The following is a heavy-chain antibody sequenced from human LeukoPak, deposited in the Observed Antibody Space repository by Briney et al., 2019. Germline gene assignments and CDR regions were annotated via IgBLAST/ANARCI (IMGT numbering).Heavy chain of an antibody. CDR1: GYSFTSYW. CDR3: ARHFFQKDMVRGVIGGV. CDR2: IYPGDSDT. D-gene: IGHD3-10*01. J-gene: IGHJ1*01. Sequence: GESLKISCKGSGYSFTSYWIAWVRQMPGKGLEWMGIIYPGDSDTRYSPSFQGQVTISADKSISTAYLQWSSLKASDTAMYYCARHFFQKDMVRGVIGGVWGQGTLVTVSS. V-gene: IGHV5-51*01.